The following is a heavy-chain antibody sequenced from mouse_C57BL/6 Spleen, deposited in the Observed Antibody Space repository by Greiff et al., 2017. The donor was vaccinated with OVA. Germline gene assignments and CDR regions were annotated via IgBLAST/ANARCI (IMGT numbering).Heavy chain of an antibody. Sequence: EVQLVESGGGLVQPKGSLKLSCAASGFSFNTYAMNWVRQAPGKGLEWVARIRSKSNNYATYYADSVKDRFTISRDDSESMLYLQMNNLKTEDTAMYYCVRPDYDYDAWFAYWGQGTLVTVSA. CDR1: GFSFNTYA. D-gene: IGHD2-4*01. CDR3: VRPDYDYDAWFAY. J-gene: IGHJ3*01. CDR2: IRSKSNNYAT. V-gene: IGHV10-1*01.